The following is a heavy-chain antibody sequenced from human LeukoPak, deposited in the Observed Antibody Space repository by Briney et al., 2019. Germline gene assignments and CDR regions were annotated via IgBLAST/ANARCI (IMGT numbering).Heavy chain of an antibody. Sequence: PGGSLRLSCAASGFTVSSNYMSWVRQAPGKGLEWVSVIYSGGSTYYADSVKGRFTISRDNSKNTLYLHMNSLRAEDTALYYCAKVYYDFWSGYPYYFDYWGQGTLVTVSS. CDR2: IYSGGST. V-gene: IGHV3-66*01. CDR1: GFTVSSNY. J-gene: IGHJ4*02. D-gene: IGHD3-3*01. CDR3: AKVYYDFWSGYPYYFDY.